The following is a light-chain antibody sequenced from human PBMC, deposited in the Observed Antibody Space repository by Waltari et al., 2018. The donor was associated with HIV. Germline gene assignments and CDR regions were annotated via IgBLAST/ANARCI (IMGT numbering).Light chain of an antibody. CDR1: NSNLGNNF. J-gene: IGLJ1*01. Sequence: QSILTQSPSVSAAPGQKVTVSCSGDNSNLGNNFVSWYQQVPGRAPRLLIYDNEKRPSGIPERFSAFKAGVSATLVIAGLQIVDEADYYCGTWDRSLSLYVFGPGTTVAVL. CDR3: GTWDRSLSLYV. CDR2: DNE. V-gene: IGLV1-51*01.